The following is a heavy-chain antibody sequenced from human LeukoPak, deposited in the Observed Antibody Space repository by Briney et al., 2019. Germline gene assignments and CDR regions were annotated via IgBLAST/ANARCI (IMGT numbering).Heavy chain of an antibody. D-gene: IGHD3-10*01. CDR3: ARDLYGSGSYYNRYYYYYMDV. J-gene: IGHJ6*03. V-gene: IGHV1-2*02. CDR1: GYTFTGYY. CDR2: INPNSGGT. Sequence: ASVKVSCKASGYTFTGYYMHWVRQAPGQGLEWMGWINPNSGGTNYAQKFQGRVTMTRDTSISTAYMELSRLRSDDTAVYYCARDLYGSGSYYNRYYYYYMDVWGKGTTVTISS.